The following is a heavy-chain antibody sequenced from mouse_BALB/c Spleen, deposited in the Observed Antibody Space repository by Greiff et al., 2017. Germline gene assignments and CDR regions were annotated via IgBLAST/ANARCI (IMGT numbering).Heavy chain of an antibody. J-gene: IGHJ2*01. CDR2: IRLKSNNYAT. Sequence: EVKVVESGGGLVQPGGSMKLSCAASGFTFSNYWMNWVRQSPEKGLEWVAEIRLKSNNYATHYAESVKGRFTISRDDSKSSVYLQMNNLRAEDTGIYYYTGPMITTWGKLFDYWGQGTTLTVSS. D-gene: IGHD2-4*01. CDR1: GFTFSNYW. V-gene: IGHV6-6*02. CDR3: TGPMITTWGKLFDY.